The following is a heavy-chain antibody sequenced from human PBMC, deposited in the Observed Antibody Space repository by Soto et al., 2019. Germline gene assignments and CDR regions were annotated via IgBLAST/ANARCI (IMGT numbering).Heavy chain of an antibody. D-gene: IGHD2-15*01. CDR3: ARDVKYCSGGSCSFDY. CDR2: INPSGGST. Sequence: QVQLVQSGAEVKKPGASVKVSCKASGYTFTSYYMHWVRQAPGQGLEWMGIINPSGGSTSYAQKLQGRVTMTRDTSTSTVYMELSSLRSEDTAVYYCARDVKYCSGGSCSFDYWGQGAQVTVSS. J-gene: IGHJ4*02. CDR1: GYTFTSYY. V-gene: IGHV1-46*01.